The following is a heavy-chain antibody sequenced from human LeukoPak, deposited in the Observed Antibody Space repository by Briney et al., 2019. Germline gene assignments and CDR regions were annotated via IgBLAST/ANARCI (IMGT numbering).Heavy chain of an antibody. J-gene: IGHJ6*02. CDR2: IDYSGST. D-gene: IGHD2-15*01. CDR3: ARALPGGYCSGGSCYFPIYYYYYGMDV. CDR1: GASISSHY. V-gene: IGHV4-59*11. Sequence: SETLSLTCTVSGASISSHYCSWIRQPPGKGLEWLALIDYSGSTNNHPSLKSRFTTSVDTSKNQFSLKLSSVTAADTAVYYCARALPGGYCSGGSCYFPIYYYYYGMDVWGQGTTVTVSS.